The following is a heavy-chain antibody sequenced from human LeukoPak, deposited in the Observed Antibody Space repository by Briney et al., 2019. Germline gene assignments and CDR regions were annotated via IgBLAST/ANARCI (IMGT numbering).Heavy chain of an antibody. Sequence: WASVKVSCKASGGTFSSYAISWVRQAPGQGLEWMGGIIPIFGTANYAQKFQGRVTITTDESTSTAYMELSSLRSEDTAVYYCAKDRDILRLLEWLFLLCALDYWGQGTLVTVSS. CDR3: AKDRDILRLLEWLFLLCALDY. CDR1: GGTFSSYA. V-gene: IGHV1-69*05. CDR2: IIPIFGTA. D-gene: IGHD3-3*01. J-gene: IGHJ4*02.